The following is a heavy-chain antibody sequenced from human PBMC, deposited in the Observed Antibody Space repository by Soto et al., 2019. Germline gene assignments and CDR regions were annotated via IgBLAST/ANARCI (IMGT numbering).Heavy chain of an antibody. D-gene: IGHD2-21*01. CDR1: GGSVSIGTYY. V-gene: IGHV4-61*01. J-gene: IGHJ4*02. Sequence: QVQLQESGPGLVKPSETLSLTCTVPGGSVSIGTYYWSWIRQPPGKGLEWIGFIHYSGSTNYNPSLKSRVTMSVDTSKNPFSLKLTSVNAADTAVYYCTWGGDAYKNGHWGQGTLVTVYS. CDR2: IHYSGST. CDR3: TWGGDAYKNGH.